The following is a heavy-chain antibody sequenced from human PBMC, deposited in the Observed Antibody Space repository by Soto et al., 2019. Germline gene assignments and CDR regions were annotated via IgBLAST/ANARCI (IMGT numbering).Heavy chain of an antibody. J-gene: IGHJ4*02. CDR2: ISGSGGST. Sequence: GGSLRLSCAASGSTFSSYAMSWVRQAPGKGLEWVSAISGSGGSTYYADSVKGRFTISRDNSKNTLYLQMNSLRAEDTAVYYCAKEKHIVVVVAAFFDYWGQGTLVTVSS. CDR1: GSTFSSYA. V-gene: IGHV3-23*01. CDR3: AKEKHIVVVVAAFFDY. D-gene: IGHD2-15*01.